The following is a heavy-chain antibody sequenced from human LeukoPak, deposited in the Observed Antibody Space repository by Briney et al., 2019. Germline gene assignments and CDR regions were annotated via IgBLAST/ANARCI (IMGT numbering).Heavy chain of an antibody. CDR3: SGHGSSSY. D-gene: IGHD6-13*01. V-gene: IGHV3-53*01. J-gene: IGHJ4*02. CDR1: GFTVSSNY. Sequence: GGSLRLSCAASGFTVSSNYMSWVRQAPGKGLEWVSDISGVGNTYYAESVKGRFTISRDNSKNTLYLQMNSLRAEDTALYYASGHGSSSYWGQGTLVAVSS. CDR2: ISGVGNT.